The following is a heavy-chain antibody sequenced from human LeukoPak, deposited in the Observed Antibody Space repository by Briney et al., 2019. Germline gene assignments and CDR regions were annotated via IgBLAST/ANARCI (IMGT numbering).Heavy chain of an antibody. CDR1: GFTFSSYA. D-gene: IGHD3-10*01. Sequence: GGSLRLSCAASGFTFSSYAMHWVRQAPGKGLEWVAVISYDGSNKYYADSVKGRFTISRDNSKNTLYLQMNSLRAEDTAVYYCAKDNGVPGWGQGTLVTVSS. J-gene: IGHJ4*02. V-gene: IGHV3-30-3*01. CDR2: ISYDGSNK. CDR3: AKDNGVPG.